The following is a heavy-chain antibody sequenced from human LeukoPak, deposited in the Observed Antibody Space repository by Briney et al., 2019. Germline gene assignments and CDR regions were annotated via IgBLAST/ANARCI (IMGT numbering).Heavy chain of an antibody. CDR2: IDRDGSRI. CDR1: GFTFSSYW. V-gene: IGHV3-74*01. CDR3: VRGNDYGGPHY. Sequence: GGSLRLSCAVSGFTFSSYWMHWVRQAPGKGLVWVSRIDRDGSRINCADSVKGRFTISRDNGKNTLFLQMNSLRAEDAAVYYCVRGNDYGGPHYWGQGTLVTDSS. J-gene: IGHJ4*02. D-gene: IGHD4-23*01.